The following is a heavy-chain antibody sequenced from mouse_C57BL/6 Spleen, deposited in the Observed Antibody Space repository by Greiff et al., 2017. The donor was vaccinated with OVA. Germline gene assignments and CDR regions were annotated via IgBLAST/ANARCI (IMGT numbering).Heavy chain of an antibody. J-gene: IGHJ4*01. CDR1: GYTFTSYT. V-gene: IGHV1-4*01. CDR3: ARSYEDYAMDY. CDR2: INPSSGYT. D-gene: IGHD2-3*01. Sequence: VKLVESGAELARPGASVKMSCKASGYTFTSYTMHWVKQRPGQGLEWIGYINPSSGYTKYNQKFKDKATLTADKSSSTAYMQLSSLTSEDSAVYYCARSYEDYAMDYWGQGTSVTVSS.